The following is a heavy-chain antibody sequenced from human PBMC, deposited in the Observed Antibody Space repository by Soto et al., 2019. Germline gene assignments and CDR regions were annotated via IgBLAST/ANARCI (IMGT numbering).Heavy chain of an antibody. CDR2: IYHSGST. D-gene: IGHD4-17*01. V-gene: IGHV4-38-2*01. CDR1: GYSISSGYY. J-gene: IGHJ6*02. Sequence: SESLSLTCAVSGYSISSGYYWGWIRQPPGKGLEWIGNIYHSGSTYYSPSLKSRVAISIDTSKNHFSLNLWSVTAADTAVYFCAKYGENYYDGMDVWGQGTTVTVSS. CDR3: AKYGENYYDGMDV.